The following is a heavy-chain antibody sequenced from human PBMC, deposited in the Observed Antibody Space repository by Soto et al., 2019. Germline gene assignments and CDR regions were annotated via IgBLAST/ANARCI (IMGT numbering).Heavy chain of an antibody. J-gene: IGHJ6*03. D-gene: IGHD3-10*01. CDR1: GGSISSYY. V-gene: IGHV4-59*08. Sequence: QVQLQESGPGLVKPSETLSLTCTVAGGSISSYYWSWIRQPPGKGLEWIGYIYYSGSTNYNPSLTSRVTISLDTSKNPFSLKLSSVTAADTAVYYCARLRGEFDYYNYYMDVWGKGTTVTVSS. CDR2: IYYSGST. CDR3: ARLRGEFDYYNYYMDV.